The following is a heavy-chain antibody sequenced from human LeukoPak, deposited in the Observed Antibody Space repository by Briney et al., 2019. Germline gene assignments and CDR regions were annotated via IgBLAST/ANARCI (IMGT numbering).Heavy chain of an antibody. D-gene: IGHD6-13*01. J-gene: IGHJ4*02. CDR2: INHSGST. CDR3: ARTAAAGLASDY. Sequence: LETLSLTCAVYGGSFSGYYWSWIRQPPGKGLEWIGEINHSGSTNYNPSLKSRVTISVDTSKNQFSLKLSSVTAADMAVYYCARTAAAGLASDYWGQGTLVAVSS. CDR1: GGSFSGYY. V-gene: IGHV4-34*01.